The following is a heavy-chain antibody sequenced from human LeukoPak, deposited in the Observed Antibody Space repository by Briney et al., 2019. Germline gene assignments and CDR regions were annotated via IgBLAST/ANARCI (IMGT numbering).Heavy chain of an antibody. CDR1: GFTFSSYW. CDR2: IKQDGSER. Sequence: GGSLRLSCAASGFTFSSYWMSWVRQAPGKGLEWVANIKQDGSERYYVDSVKGRFTISRDNAKNSLYLQMNSLRAEDMALYYCAKDRLSGFSGGVIDYWGQGTLVTVSS. D-gene: IGHD6-19*01. V-gene: IGHV3-7*03. CDR3: AKDRLSGFSGGVIDY. J-gene: IGHJ4*02.